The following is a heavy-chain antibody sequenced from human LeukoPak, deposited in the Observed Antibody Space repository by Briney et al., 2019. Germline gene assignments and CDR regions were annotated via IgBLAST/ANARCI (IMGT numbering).Heavy chain of an antibody. CDR3: ARIIGSDEPGVD. J-gene: IGHJ4*02. Sequence: SETLSLTCAVSGYSISSGYYWGWIRQPPGKGLEWIGSIYHSGSTYYNPSLRSRVTISLDTSKNQFSLKLSSVAAADTAVYYCARIIGSDEPGVDWGQGTLVTVSS. CDR2: IYHSGST. D-gene: IGHD1-14*01. CDR1: GYSISSGYY. V-gene: IGHV4-38-2*01.